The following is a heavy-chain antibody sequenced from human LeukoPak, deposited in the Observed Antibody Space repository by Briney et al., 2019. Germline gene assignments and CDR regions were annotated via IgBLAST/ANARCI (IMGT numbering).Heavy chain of an antibody. CDR1: GFTFSIYS. CDR2: ISNTGTAM. J-gene: IGHJ5*02. D-gene: IGHD6-13*01. Sequence: GGSLRLSCAASGFTFSIYSMNWVRQAPGKGLEWVSYISNTGTAMFYADSVKGRFTISRDNAKNSLYLQMSSLRAEDTAIYYCAREPAAAGRNWFGPWGQGTLVTVSS. V-gene: IGHV3-48*01. CDR3: AREPAAAGRNWFGP.